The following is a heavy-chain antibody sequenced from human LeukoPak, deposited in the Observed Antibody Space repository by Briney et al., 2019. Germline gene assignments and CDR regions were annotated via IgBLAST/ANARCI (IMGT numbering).Heavy chain of an antibody. V-gene: IGHV3-53*01. CDR3: ARVGDYGSDSVGPFGY. D-gene: IGHD4-23*01. J-gene: IGHJ4*02. Sequence: PGGSLRLSCAASGFTVSSNYMSWVRQAPGKGLEWVSVIYSGGSTFYADSVKGRFSISRDNSKNTLYLQMNSLRAEDTAVYYCARVGDYGSDSVGPFGYWGQGTLVTVSS. CDR2: IYSGGST. CDR1: GFTVSSNY.